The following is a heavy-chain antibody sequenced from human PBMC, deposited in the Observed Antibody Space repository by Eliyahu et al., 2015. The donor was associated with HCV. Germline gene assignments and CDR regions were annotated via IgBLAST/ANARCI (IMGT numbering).Heavy chain of an antibody. V-gene: IGHV3-23*01. D-gene: IGHD3-9*01. CDR1: GXXSXSYG. CDR3: AKEAGYDILTGQFRWDYALDV. CDR2: MTASGDIT. Sequence: EVQLLESGGDLVQPGGSLXLSCAAXGXXSXSYGXNWVRQAPGKGLEWXSTMTASGDITIYADSVKGRFAISRDASKNTLFMQLNSLGAEDTAVYYCAKEAGYDILTGQFRWDYALDVWGPGTTVTVSS. J-gene: IGHJ6*02.